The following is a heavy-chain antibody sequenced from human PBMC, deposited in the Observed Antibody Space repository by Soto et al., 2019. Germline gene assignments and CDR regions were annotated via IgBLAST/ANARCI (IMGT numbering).Heavy chain of an antibody. CDR3: ALDKIAAASY. D-gene: IGHD6-13*01. Sequence: EVQLVESGGGLVKPGGSLRLSCAASGFTFSSYSMNWVRQAPGKGLEWVSSISSSSSYIYYADSVKGRFTISRDNAKNSLYLQKNSLRAEDTAVYYCALDKIAAASYWGQGTLVTVSS. CDR1: GFTFSSYS. J-gene: IGHJ4*02. CDR2: ISSSSSYI. V-gene: IGHV3-21*01.